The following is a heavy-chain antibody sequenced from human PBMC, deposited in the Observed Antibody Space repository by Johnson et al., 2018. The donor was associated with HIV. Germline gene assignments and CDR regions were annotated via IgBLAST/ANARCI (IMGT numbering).Heavy chain of an antibody. J-gene: IGHJ3*02. CDR2: ISHDGSNK. V-gene: IGHV3-30-3*02. CDR1: GFTFSIYA. D-gene: IGHD1-1*01. CDR3: AKFFKGYNWKGDAFDI. Sequence: VLLLESGGGVVQPGRSLRLSCVASGFTFSIYAMHWVRQAPGKGLQWVAVISHDGSNKYYADSVRGRFTISRDNSKNTLWLQMNSLRAEDTAVYYCAKFFKGYNWKGDAFDIWGQGTMVTVSS.